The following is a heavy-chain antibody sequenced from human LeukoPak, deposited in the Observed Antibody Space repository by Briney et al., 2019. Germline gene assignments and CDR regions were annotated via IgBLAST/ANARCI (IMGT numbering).Heavy chain of an antibody. CDR1: GGSIISYY. CDR3: AIEVGYSTTWFDP. V-gene: IGHV4-4*07. J-gene: IGHJ5*02. CDR2: IYTSGST. Sequence: SETLSLTCTVSGGSIISYYWSWIRQPAGKGLEWIGRIYTSGSTNYNPSLKSRVTISVDKSKNQFSLKLSSVTAADTAVYYCAIEVGYSTTWFDPWGQGTVVTVSS. D-gene: IGHD2-21*01.